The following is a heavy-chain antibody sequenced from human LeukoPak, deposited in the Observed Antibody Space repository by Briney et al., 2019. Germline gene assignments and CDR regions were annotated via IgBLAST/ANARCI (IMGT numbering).Heavy chain of an antibody. J-gene: IGHJ3*02. Sequence: GGSLRLSCGASGLTFSSFAMSWVRQAPGKGLEWVSYISSSGSTIYYADSVKGRFTISRDNAKNSLYLQMNSLRAEDTAVYYCARWRYSGYDSRDDAFDIWGQGTMVTVSS. D-gene: IGHD5-12*01. CDR3: ARWRYSGYDSRDDAFDI. CDR2: ISSSGSTI. V-gene: IGHV3-48*03. CDR1: GLTFSSFA.